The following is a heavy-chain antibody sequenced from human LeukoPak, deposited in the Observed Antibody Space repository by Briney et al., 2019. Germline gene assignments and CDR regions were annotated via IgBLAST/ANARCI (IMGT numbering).Heavy chain of an antibody. CDR1: GFTFTNYA. D-gene: IGHD1-26*01. CDR2: ISGSDSKT. J-gene: IGHJ4*02. CDR3: EKDRSIGTYYTFDH. Sequence: PGGSLRLSCAASGFTFTNYAMTWVRQAPGKCLEWVSSISGSDSKTYYADSVKGRFTVSGDNSKNTLYLQMSSLTAADTAVYYCEKDRSIGTYYTFDHWGQGTLVTVSS. V-gene: IGHV3-23*01.